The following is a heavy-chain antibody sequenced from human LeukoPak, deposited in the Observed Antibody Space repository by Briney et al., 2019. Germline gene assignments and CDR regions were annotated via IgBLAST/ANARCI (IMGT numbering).Heavy chain of an antibody. V-gene: IGHV3-11*04. CDR1: GFTFSDNY. Sequence: GGSLRLSCAASGFTFSDNYMSWIRQAPGKGLEWVSYISSSGNTTYNADSVKGRFSITRDNAKNSLYLQMNSLRAEDTAVYYCARVAHGGAIDAFDIWGQGTMVTVSS. J-gene: IGHJ3*02. CDR3: ARVAHGGAIDAFDI. CDR2: ISSSGNTT. D-gene: IGHD3-3*01.